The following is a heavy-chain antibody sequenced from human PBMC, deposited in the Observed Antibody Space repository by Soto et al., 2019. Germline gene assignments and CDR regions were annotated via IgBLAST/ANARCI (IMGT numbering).Heavy chain of an antibody. CDR3: ARDRVDTVYDSSGYYPAPFDY. CDR1: GFTFTSYA. CDR2: ISYDGSNK. V-gene: IGHV3-30*03. J-gene: IGHJ4*02. D-gene: IGHD3-22*01. Sequence: SLRLSCAASGFTFTSYAMNWVRQAPGKGLEWVAVISYDGSNKYYADSVKGRFTISRDNSKNTLYLQMNSLRAEDTAVYYCARDRVDTVYDSSGYYPAPFDYWGQGTLVTVSS.